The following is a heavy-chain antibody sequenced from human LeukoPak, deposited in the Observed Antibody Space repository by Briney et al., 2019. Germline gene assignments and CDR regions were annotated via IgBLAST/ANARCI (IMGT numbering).Heavy chain of an antibody. D-gene: IGHD1-1*01. Sequence: PSETLSLTCTVSGGSISTYYWSWIRQPPGKGLEWIGFIYYSGHTNYNPSLKSRVTISVDTSKNQFSLKLTSMTAADTAVYYCARGGSRDNWVYYFDYWGQGTLVTVSS. CDR3: ARGGSRDNWVYYFDY. V-gene: IGHV4-59*01. J-gene: IGHJ4*02. CDR1: GGSISTYY. CDR2: IYYSGHT.